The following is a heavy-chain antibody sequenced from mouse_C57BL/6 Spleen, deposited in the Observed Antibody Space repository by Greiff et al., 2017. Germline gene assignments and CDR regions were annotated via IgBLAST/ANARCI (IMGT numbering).Heavy chain of an antibody. CDR1: GLTFSSYA. V-gene: IGHV5-9-1*02. J-gene: IGHJ2*01. CDR2: ISSGGDYI. D-gene: IGHD2-4*01. Sequence: EVKLVESGEGLVKPGGSLKLSCAASGLTFSSYAMSWVRQTPEKRLAWVAYISSGGDYIYYAVTVKGRFTISRDNARNTLYLQMSSLKSEDTAMYYCTRIDYDYGYYFDYWGQGTTLRVSS. CDR3: TRIDYDYGYYFDY.